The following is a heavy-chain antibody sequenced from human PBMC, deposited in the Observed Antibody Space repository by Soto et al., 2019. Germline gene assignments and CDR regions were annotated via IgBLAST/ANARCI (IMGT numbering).Heavy chain of an antibody. CDR1: GFTFSTYA. D-gene: IGHD7-27*01. CDR2: ISGNGDST. CDR3: AKVGIP. J-gene: IGHJ5*02. V-gene: IGHV3-23*01. Sequence: GGSLRLSCAASGFTFSTYAMSWVRQAPGKGLEFVSAISGNGDSTYYADSVKGRFTISRDNSKRTLHMEMNSLRVEDTAIYYCAKVGIPWGQGTLVTVSS.